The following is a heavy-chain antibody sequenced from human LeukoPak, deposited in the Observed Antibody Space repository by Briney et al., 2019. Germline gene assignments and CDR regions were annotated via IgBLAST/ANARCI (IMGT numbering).Heavy chain of an antibody. CDR1: GGSISSYY. CDR2: VHYSGST. D-gene: IGHD2-8*01. Sequence: SETLSLTCSVSGGSISSYYWTWIRQPPGKGLEWIGYVHYSGSTNYNPSLKSRVTISVDTSKNQFSLKLSSVTAADTAVYYCAREGVIRAFVYWGQGTLVTVSS. CDR3: AREGVIRAFVY. J-gene: IGHJ4*02. V-gene: IGHV4-59*01.